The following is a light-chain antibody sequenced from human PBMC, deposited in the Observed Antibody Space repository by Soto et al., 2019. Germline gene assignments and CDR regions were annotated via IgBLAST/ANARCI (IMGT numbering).Light chain of an antibody. CDR3: QQLNTYPRT. Sequence: DIQLTQSPSFLSASVGDRVTITCRASQDISSYLAWYQQKPGKAPKLVIYAASTLQSEVPSRFSGSGSGTEFTLTISSLQPEDFATYYCQQLNTYPRTFGQGTKVEVK. CDR1: QDISSY. CDR2: AAS. V-gene: IGKV1-9*01. J-gene: IGKJ1*01.